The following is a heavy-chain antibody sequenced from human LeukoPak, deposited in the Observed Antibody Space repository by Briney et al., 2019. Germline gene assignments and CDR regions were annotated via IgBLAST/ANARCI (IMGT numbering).Heavy chain of an antibody. CDR1: GGTFSSYA. D-gene: IGHD3-22*01. CDR3: ARDGNPYYYDGSGYIGY. CDR2: ILPIFGTA. J-gene: IGHJ4*02. V-gene: IGHV1-69*06. Sequence: SVKVSCKASGGTFSSYAISWVRQAPGQGLEWMGGILPIFGTANYAQKLQGRVTNTGDKSQSTAYMELSSLRSEDTAVYDCARDGNPYYYDGSGYIGYWGQGTLVTVSS.